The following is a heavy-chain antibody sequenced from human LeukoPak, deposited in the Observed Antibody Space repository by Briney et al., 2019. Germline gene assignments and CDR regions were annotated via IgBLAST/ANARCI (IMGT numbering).Heavy chain of an antibody. CDR1: GGSISSYY. CDR3: ARLYTDFWSGYYVDYYYYMDV. D-gene: IGHD3-3*01. J-gene: IGHJ6*03. CDR2: IHTSGST. V-gene: IGHV4-4*09. Sequence: SETLSLTCTVSGGSISSYYWSWIRQPPGKGLEWIGYIHTSGSTNYNPSLKSRVTISVDTSKNQFSLKLSSVTAADTAVYYCARLYTDFWSGYYVDYYYYMDVWGKGTTVTVSS.